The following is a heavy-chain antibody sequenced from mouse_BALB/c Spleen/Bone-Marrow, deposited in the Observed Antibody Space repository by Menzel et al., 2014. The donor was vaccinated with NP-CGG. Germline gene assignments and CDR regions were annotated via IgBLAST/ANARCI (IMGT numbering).Heavy chain of an antibody. CDR3: AREDYYGSSYFDY. V-gene: IGHV1-9*01. CDR2: ILPGSGST. Sequence: VQGVESGAELMKPGASVKISCKATGYTFSSYWVEWVKQRPGHGLEWIGEILPGSGSTIYNEKFKGKATFTADTSSNTAYMQLSSLTSEDSAVYYCAREDYYGSSYFDYWGQGTPLTVSS. D-gene: IGHD1-1*01. CDR1: GYTFSSYW. J-gene: IGHJ2*01.